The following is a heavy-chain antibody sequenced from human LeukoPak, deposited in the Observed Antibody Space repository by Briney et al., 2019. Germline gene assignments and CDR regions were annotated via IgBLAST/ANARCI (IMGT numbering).Heavy chain of an antibody. CDR2: ISYDGSNK. Sequence: SCKASGGTFSSYAMHWVRQAPGKGLEWVAVISYDGSNKYYADSVKGRFTISRDNSKNTLYLQMNSLRAEDTAVYYCAREIPTRITIFGVVTMGAFDYWGQGTLVTVSS. CDR1: GGTFSSYA. D-gene: IGHD3-3*01. V-gene: IGHV3-30-3*01. J-gene: IGHJ4*02. CDR3: AREIPTRITIFGVVTMGAFDY.